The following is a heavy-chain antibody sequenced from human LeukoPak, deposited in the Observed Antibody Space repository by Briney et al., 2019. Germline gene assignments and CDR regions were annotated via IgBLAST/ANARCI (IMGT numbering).Heavy chain of an antibody. CDR2: IKSKTDGGTT. V-gene: IGHV3-15*01. CDR1: GFTFSNAW. J-gene: IGHJ4*02. CDR3: TTDLRELLAYFDY. D-gene: IGHD1-26*01. Sequence: GGSLRLSYAASGFTFSNAWMSWVRQALGKGLEWVGRIKSKTDGGTTDYAAPVKGRFTISRDDSKNTLYLQMNSLKTEDTAVYYCTTDLRELLAYFDYWGQGTLVTVSS.